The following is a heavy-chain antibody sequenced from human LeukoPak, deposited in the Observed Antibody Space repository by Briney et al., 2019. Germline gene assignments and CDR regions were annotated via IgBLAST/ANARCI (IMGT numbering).Heavy chain of an antibody. CDR1: GYSFTGYY. CDR2: INPDTGGT. V-gene: IGHV1-2*02. CDR3: ARDPEYSSGWYWVDY. D-gene: IGHD6-19*01. Sequence: ASVKVSCKASGYSFTGYYIHSVRQAPGQGLEWMGWINPDTGGTNFAQKFQGRVTLTRDTSITTAYMELSRLRSDDTAVYYCARDPEYSSGWYWVDYWGQGTLVTVSS. J-gene: IGHJ4*02.